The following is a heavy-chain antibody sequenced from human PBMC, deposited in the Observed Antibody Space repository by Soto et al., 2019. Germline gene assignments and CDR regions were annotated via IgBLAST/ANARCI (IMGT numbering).Heavy chain of an antibody. V-gene: IGHV3-30-3*01. CDR2: ISYDGSNK. CDR3: ASPDYYDSSGFDAFDI. Sequence: GGSLRLSCAASGFTFSSYAMHWVRQAPGKGLEWVAVISYDGSNKYYADSVKGRFTISRDNSKNTLYLQMNSLRAEDTAVYYCASPDYYDSSGFDAFDIWGQGTMVTVSS. J-gene: IGHJ3*02. CDR1: GFTFSSYA. D-gene: IGHD3-22*01.